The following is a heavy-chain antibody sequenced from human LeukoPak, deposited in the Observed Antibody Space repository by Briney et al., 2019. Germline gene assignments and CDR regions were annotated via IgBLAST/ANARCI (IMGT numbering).Heavy chain of an antibody. CDR2: IGPTGPDR. D-gene: IGHD1-14*01. J-gene: IGHJ4*02. Sequence: GGSLRLSCTASGLTFSTSGFNWVRQAPGKGLEWVASIGPTGPDRYHADSIKGRFTISRDNANNFLYLQMNSLRAEDTAVYYCATETNGRHYDYWGQGTLLTVSS. CDR1: GLTFSTSG. V-gene: IGHV3-21*06. CDR3: ATETNGRHYDY.